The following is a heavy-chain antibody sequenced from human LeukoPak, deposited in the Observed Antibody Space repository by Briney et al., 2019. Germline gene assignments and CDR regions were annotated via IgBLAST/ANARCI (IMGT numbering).Heavy chain of an antibody. Sequence: SETLSLTCTVSGGSISSSSYYWGWIRQHPGKGLEWIGYIYYSGSTYYNPSLKSRVTISVDTSKNQFSLKLSSVTAADTAVYYCARYTYYYDSSGPSYYFDYWGQGTLVTVSS. V-gene: IGHV4-31*03. CDR2: IYYSGST. D-gene: IGHD3-22*01. CDR3: ARYTYYYDSSGPSYYFDY. J-gene: IGHJ4*02. CDR1: GGSISSSSYY.